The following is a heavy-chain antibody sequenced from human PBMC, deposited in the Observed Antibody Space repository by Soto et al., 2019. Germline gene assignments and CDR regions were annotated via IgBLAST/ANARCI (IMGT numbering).Heavy chain of an antibody. J-gene: IGHJ4*02. CDR2: ISGSGGST. Sequence: EVQLLESGGGLVQPGGSLRLSCAASGFTFSSYAMSWVRQAPGKGLEWVSAISGSGGSTYYADSVKGRFTISRDNSKNTLYLKMNSLRAEDTAVYYCAKGRYDYIWGSYRYFDYWGKGTLVIVSS. V-gene: IGHV3-23*01. CDR3: AKGRYDYIWGSYRYFDY. CDR1: GFTFSSYA. D-gene: IGHD3-16*02.